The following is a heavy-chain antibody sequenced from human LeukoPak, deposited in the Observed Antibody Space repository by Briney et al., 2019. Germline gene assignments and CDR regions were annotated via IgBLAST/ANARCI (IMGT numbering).Heavy chain of an antibody. J-gene: IGHJ2*01. CDR2: ISWNSGSI. V-gene: IGHV3-9*01. CDR1: GFTFDDYA. D-gene: IGHD3-16*02. CDR3: AKDTSPIYDYVWGSYLAGYFDL. Sequence: GRSLRLSCAASGFTFDDYAMHWVRQAPGKGLEWVSGISWNSGSIGYADSVKGRFTISRDNAKNSLYLQMNSPRAEDTALYYCAKDTSPIYDYVWGSYLAGYFDLWGRGTLVTVSS.